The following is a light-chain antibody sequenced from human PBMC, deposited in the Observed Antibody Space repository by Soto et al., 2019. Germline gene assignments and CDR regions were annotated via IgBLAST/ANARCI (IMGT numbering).Light chain of an antibody. Sequence: HSALTQPASVSGSPGQSITVSCTGTSNDVGSYNYVSWYQQHPGKAPKLMIYEVSNRPSGVSNRFSGSKSGNTASLTISGLQAEDEADYYCSSFTSSSALEVVFGGGTKLTVL. CDR1: SNDVGSYNY. CDR2: EVS. V-gene: IGLV2-14*01. J-gene: IGLJ2*01. CDR3: SSFTSSSALEVV.